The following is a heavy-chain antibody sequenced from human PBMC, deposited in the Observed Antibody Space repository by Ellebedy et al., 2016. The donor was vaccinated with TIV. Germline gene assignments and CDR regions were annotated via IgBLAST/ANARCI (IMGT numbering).Heavy chain of an antibody. CDR3: AKDLELRFFKMEAFDI. CDR1: GFTFDDYA. J-gene: IGHJ3*02. V-gene: IGHV3-9*01. Sequence: SLKISXSASGFTFDDYAMHWVRPAPGRGLEWVSGISWNSGSIGYADSVKGRFTISRDNAKNSLYLQMNSLRAEDTALYYCAKDLELRFFKMEAFDIWGQGTMVTVSS. CDR2: ISWNSGSI. D-gene: IGHD3-3*01.